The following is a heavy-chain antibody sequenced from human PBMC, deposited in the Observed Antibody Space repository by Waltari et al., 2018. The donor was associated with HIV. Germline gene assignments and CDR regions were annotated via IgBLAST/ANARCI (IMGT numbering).Heavy chain of an antibody. CDR2: VSATGMR. CDR1: DGSTSSYS. D-gene: IGHD2-21*01. Sequence: LQESGPRLVPPSHTLPLPCTAPDGSTSSYSLNWIRQTPGQGLEWIGCVSATGMRNYTPSLRGRVNMSIGTSNNQLSLNLTSLTAADTALYYCARAILWPFGEGFDAFNVWGQGTRVSVSS. J-gene: IGHJ3*01. V-gene: IGHV4-4*07. CDR3: ARAILWPFGEGFDAFNV.